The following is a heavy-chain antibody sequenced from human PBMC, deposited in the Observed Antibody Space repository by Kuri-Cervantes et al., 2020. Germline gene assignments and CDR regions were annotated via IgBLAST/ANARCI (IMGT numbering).Heavy chain of an antibody. D-gene: IGHD3-22*01. CDR3: ARVGEADYYDSSGYYNWFDP. CDR1: GGSISSYY. Sequence: SETLSLTCTVSGGSISSYYWSWIRQPPGKGLEWIGYIYYSGSTYYNPSLKSRVTISVDTSKNQFSLKLSSVTAADTAVYYCARVGEADYYDSSGYYNWFDPWGQGTLVTDSS. V-gene: IGHV4-59*08. CDR2: IYYSGST. J-gene: IGHJ5*02.